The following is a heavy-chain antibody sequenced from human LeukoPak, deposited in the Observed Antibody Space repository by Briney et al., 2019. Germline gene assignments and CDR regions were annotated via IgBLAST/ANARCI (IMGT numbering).Heavy chain of an antibody. J-gene: IGHJ4*02. CDR1: GGSISSSSYY. CDR2: IYYSGST. V-gene: IGHV4-39*07. Sequence: SETLSLTCTVSGGSISSSSYYWGWIRQPPGKGLEWIGSIYYSGSTNYNPSLKSRVTISVDTSKNQFSLKLSSVTAADTAVYYCARDRRSEDFWSGLDYWGQGTLVTVSS. CDR3: ARDRRSEDFWSGLDY. D-gene: IGHD3-3*01.